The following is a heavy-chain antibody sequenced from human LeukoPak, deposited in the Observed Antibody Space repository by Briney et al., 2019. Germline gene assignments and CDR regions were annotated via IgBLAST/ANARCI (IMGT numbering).Heavy chain of an antibody. CDR3: ARDDTDAFDI. Sequence: SETLSLTCTVSGGSISITNYYWGWIRQPPGKGLEWIGNIYYDGSTYYNPSLKSRVTMSVDTSKNQFSLKLSSVTAADTAVYYCARDDTDAFDIWGQGTMVTVSS. D-gene: IGHD2-2*02. CDR1: GGSISITNYY. J-gene: IGHJ3*02. CDR2: IYYDGST. V-gene: IGHV4-39*07.